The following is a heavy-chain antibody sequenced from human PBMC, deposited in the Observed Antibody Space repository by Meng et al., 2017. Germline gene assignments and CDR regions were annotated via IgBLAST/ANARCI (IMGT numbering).Heavy chain of an antibody. V-gene: IGHV1-18*01. D-gene: IGHD1-26*01. CDR1: GYTFTSYG. CDR2: ISAYNGNT. Sequence: ASVKVSCKASGYTFTSYGISWVRQAPGQGLEWMGWISAYNGNTNYAQKPQGRVTMTTDTSTSTAYMELRSLRSDDTAVYYCARDIVGATNFDYWGQGTLVTVSS. J-gene: IGHJ4*02. CDR3: ARDIVGATNFDY.